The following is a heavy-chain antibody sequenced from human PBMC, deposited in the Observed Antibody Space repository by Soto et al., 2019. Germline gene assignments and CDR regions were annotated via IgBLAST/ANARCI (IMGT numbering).Heavy chain of an antibody. CDR3: ARSEEDSDYYYYGMDV. CDR1: GDAVSSNSVA. J-gene: IGHJ6*02. D-gene: IGHD2-15*01. V-gene: IGHV6-1*01. Sequence: SQTLSLTCVGSGDAVSSNSVAWNWVRQSPSRGLEWLGRTYYRSRWYSDYAVSVRSRIDINADTSKNQVSLQLNSVTPEDTAVYYCARSEEDSDYYYYGMDVWGQGTTVTVSS. CDR2: TYYRSRWYS.